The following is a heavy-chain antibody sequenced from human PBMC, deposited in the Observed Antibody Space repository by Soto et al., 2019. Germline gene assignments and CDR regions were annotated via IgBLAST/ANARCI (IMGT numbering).Heavy chain of an antibody. J-gene: IGHJ4*02. CDR1: GGSINNNNYY. V-gene: IGHV4-30-4*01. Sequence: SETLSLTCTVSGGSINNNNYYWSWIRQPPGKGLEWIGHIYSIGSTYSTPSLRSRVAISIDTSNNQFSLKLTSVTAADTAVYYCARGPAGDKVDYWGQGTLVTVS. D-gene: IGHD6-19*01. CDR2: IYSIGST. CDR3: ARGPAGDKVDY.